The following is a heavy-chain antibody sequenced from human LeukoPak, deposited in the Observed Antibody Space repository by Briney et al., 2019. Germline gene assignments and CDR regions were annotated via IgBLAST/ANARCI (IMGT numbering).Heavy chain of an antibody. CDR3: ARALSDYDFDY. Sequence: GGSLRLSCAASRFTLSSYWMHWVRQAPGKGLVWVSRINSDGSSTSYADSVKGRFTISRDNAKNTLYLQMNSLRAEDTAVYYCARALSDYDFDYWGQGTLVTVSS. J-gene: IGHJ4*02. CDR2: INSDGSST. CDR1: RFTLSSYW. D-gene: IGHD4-17*01. V-gene: IGHV3-74*01.